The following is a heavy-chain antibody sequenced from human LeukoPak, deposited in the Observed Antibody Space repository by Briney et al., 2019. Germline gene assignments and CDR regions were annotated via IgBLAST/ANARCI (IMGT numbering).Heavy chain of an antibody. J-gene: IGHJ5*02. CDR2: VYTSGST. V-gene: IGHV4-61*02. CDR3: ATLISPGWFAP. CDR1: GGSMSVGSYY. Sequence: PSETLSLTCTVSGGSMSVGSYYWSWIRQPAGKGLEGIGRVYTSGSTNYNPSLKSRVTISIDTSKNQFSLKLTSVTAADTAVYYCATLISPGWFAPWGQGTLVTVSS.